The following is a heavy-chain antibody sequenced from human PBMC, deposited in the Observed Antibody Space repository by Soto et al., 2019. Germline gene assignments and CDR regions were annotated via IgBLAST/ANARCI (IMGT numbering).Heavy chain of an antibody. Sequence: SETLSLTCTVSGGSISSGGYYWSWIRQHPGKGLEWIGYIYYSGSTYYNPSLKSRVTISLDTSKNQFSLKLSSVTAADTAVYYCARVVVVPAAMFDYWGQGTLVTVSS. CDR1: GGSISSGGYY. D-gene: IGHD2-2*01. V-gene: IGHV4-31*03. J-gene: IGHJ4*02. CDR3: ARVVVVPAAMFDY. CDR2: IYYSGST.